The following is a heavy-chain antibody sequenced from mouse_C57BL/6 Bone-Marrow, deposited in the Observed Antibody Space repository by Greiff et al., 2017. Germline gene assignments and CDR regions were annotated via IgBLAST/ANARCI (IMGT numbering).Heavy chain of an antibody. CDR3: ARTYDYDGDWYFDV. V-gene: IGHV2-9-1*01. J-gene: IGHJ1*03. CDR1: GFSLTSYA. Sequence: VQVVESGPGLVAPSQSLSITCTVSGFSLTSYAISWVRQPPGKGLEWLGVIWTGGGTNYNSALKSRLSISKDNSKSQVFLKMNSLQTDDTARYYCARTYDYDGDWYFDVWGTGTTVTVSS. CDR2: IWTGGGT. D-gene: IGHD2-4*01.